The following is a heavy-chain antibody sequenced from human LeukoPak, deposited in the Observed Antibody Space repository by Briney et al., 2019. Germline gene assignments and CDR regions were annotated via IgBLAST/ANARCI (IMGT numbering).Heavy chain of an antibody. CDR3: ASGNTGYDRDSFDI. J-gene: IGHJ3*02. D-gene: IGHD5-12*01. CDR2: IYHSGST. V-gene: IGHV4-30-2*01. Sequence: SQTLSLTCAVSGGSISSGGYSWSWVRQPPGEGLEWVGYIYHSGSTYYNPSLQSRVTISLDRSKSQFSLKLSSMTAADTAVYYCASGNTGYDRDSFDIWGQGTMVTVSS. CDR1: GGSISSGGYS.